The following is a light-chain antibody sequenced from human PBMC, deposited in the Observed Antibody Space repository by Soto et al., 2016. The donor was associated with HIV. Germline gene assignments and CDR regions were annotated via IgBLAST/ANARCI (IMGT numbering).Light chain of an antibody. CDR2: GAS. CDR1: QDIGND. V-gene: IGKV1-17*01. CDR3: LQLNNFPRT. Sequence: DIQMTQSPSSLSASVGDIVTITCRASQDIGNDLGWYQQKPGQAPKRLIYGASSLESGVPSRFGGSRSATEFTLTISSLQPEDFATYYCLQLNNFPRTFGQGTKVEIQ. J-gene: IGKJ1*01.